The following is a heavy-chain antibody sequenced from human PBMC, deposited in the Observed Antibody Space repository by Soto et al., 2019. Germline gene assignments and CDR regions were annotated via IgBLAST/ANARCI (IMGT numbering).Heavy chain of an antibody. CDR3: AHRPRGYAYSFDY. V-gene: IGHV2-5*02. Sequence: QITLKESGPTLVKPTQTLTLTCTFSGFSLSTRGVAVGWFRQPPGKALEWLALIYWDEDKWYSPSLKSRLTLTDDTSKNPVVLTLTNIAPVDTATYSCAHRPRGYAYSFDYWGQGTLVTVSS. CDR2: IYWDEDK. D-gene: IGHD5-12*01. CDR1: GFSLSTRGVA. J-gene: IGHJ4*02.